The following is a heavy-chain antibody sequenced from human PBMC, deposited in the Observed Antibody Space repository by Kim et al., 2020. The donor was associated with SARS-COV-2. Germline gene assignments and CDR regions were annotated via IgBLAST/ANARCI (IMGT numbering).Heavy chain of an antibody. CDR2: FDPEDGET. J-gene: IGHJ6*02. D-gene: IGHD1-1*01. Sequence: ASVKVSCKVSGYTLTELSMHWVRQAPGKGLEWMGGFDPEDGETIYAQKFQGRVTMTEDTSTDTAYMELSSLRSEDTAVYYCASGGGTTGTAYYYYYGMDVWGQGTTVTVSS. CDR3: ASGGGTTGTAYYYYYGMDV. CDR1: GYTLTELS. V-gene: IGHV1-24*01.